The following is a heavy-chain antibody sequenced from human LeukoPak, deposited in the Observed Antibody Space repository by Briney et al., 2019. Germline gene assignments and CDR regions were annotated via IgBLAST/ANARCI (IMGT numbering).Heavy chain of an antibody. CDR1: GYTFTGYY. D-gene: IGHD6-13*01. CDR3: ARSPYSQSYYGMDV. CDR2: INPNSGGT. J-gene: IGHJ6*02. Sequence: ASVKVSCKASGYTFTGYYMHWVRQAPGQGLEWMGWINPNSGGTNYAQKFQGWVTMTRDTSISTAYMELSRLRSDDTAVYYCARSPYSQSYYGMDVWGQGTTVTVSS. V-gene: IGHV1-2*04.